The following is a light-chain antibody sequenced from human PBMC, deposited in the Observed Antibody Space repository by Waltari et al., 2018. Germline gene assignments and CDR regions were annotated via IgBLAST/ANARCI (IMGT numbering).Light chain of an antibody. CDR2: RAS. Sequence: EIVLTQSPGTASLSPGDSATLSCRASQSVVSSSLAWYQQKPGQAPRLVIYRASRRATGIPDRFSGRGSGTDFSLTISRLEPEDFAVYYCQQHGTLPATFGQGTKVEIK. CDR1: QSVVSSS. J-gene: IGKJ1*01. CDR3: QQHGTLPAT. V-gene: IGKV3-20*01.